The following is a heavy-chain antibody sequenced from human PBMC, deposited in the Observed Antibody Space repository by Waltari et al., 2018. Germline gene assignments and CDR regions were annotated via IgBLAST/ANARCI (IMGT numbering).Heavy chain of an antibody. CDR1: GFNFSSCG. V-gene: IGHV3-30*02. D-gene: IGHD6-6*01. J-gene: IGHJ4*02. Sequence: QVQLVESGGGVVQPGGSLRLSCAASGFNFSSCGKPWVRQAPGKGLEWVAFIRYDGSNKYYADSVKGRFTISRDNSKNTLYLQMNSLRAEDTAVYYCFSKIAARPDYWGQGTLVTVSS. CDR3: FSKIAARPDY. CDR2: IRYDGSNK.